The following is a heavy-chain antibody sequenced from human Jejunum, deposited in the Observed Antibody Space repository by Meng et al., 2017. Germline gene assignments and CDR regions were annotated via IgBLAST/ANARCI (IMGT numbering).Heavy chain of an antibody. CDR2: IYYTGST. V-gene: IGHV4-31*03. CDR3: ARLGITETIGGFDP. D-gene: IGHD1-7*01. J-gene: IGHJ5*02. Sequence: QVQLQDSGPGLVKPSQTLSLTCTVSGGSLRTGAYYWSWIRQHPGKGLEWIGYIYYTGSTFYNPSLKSRVSISLETSKNQFSLKVTSETAADTAFYYCARLGITETIGGFDPWGQGILVTVSS. CDR1: GGSLRTGAYY.